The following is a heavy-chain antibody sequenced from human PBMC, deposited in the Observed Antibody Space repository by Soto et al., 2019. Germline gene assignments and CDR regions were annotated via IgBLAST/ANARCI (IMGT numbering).Heavy chain of an antibody. CDR2: IIPLFGTA. D-gene: IGHD5-12*01. V-gene: IGHV1-69*01. CDR1: GGTFSSFG. CDR3: AIDRSMDGYNSRSFDY. Sequence: QVQLVQYGAEVKKPGSSVKVSCKASGGTFSSFGFNWVRQAPGQGLEWMGGIIPLFGTANYAEKFQGRVTISADEGTSTASMELIGLRSEDTAIYYCAIDRSMDGYNSRSFDYWGQGTLVTVS. J-gene: IGHJ4*02.